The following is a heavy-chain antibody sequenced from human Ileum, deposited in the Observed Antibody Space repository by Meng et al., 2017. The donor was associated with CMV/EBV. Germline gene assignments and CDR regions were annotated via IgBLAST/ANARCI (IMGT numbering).Heavy chain of an antibody. CDR1: GGSITSGNYY. CDR3: VRQVVAASFDY. CDR2: IYYSGSP. D-gene: IGHD2-15*01. V-gene: IGHV4-30-4*08. J-gene: IGHJ4*02. Sequence: QVQLPGSGPGLVKPSQTLSLTCTVSGGSITSGNYYWSWIHQPPGRGLEWIGYIYYSGSPYYKPSLKSRVTISLDTSKNQFSLNLRSVTATDSAVYYCVRQVVAASFDYWGQGALVTVSS.